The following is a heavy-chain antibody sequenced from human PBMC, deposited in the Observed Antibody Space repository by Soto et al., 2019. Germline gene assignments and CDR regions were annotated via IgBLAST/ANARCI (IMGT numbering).Heavy chain of an antibody. Sequence: GGSLRLSCAASGFTFSSYSMNWVRQAPGKGLEWVSYISSSSSTIYYADSVKSRFTISRDNAKNSLYLQMNSLRDEDTAVYYCARDRGSGWYLGAFDIWGQGTMVTVSS. CDR2: ISSSSSTI. V-gene: IGHV3-48*02. CDR3: ARDRGSGWYLGAFDI. J-gene: IGHJ3*02. D-gene: IGHD6-19*01. CDR1: GFTFSSYS.